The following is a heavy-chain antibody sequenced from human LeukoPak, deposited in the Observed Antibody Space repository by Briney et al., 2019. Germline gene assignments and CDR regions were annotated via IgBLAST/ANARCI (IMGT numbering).Heavy chain of an antibody. CDR3: VEEAGSVAGRFDH. D-gene: IGHD6-19*01. CDR1: GLIFSNYG. Sequence: GGSLRLSCAASGLIFSNYGMHWVRQVPGKGPEWVTFIQYDGISKYYADSVKGRFTISRDNSKNTLYLQMNSLRPEDTTVYYCVEEAGSVAGRFDHWGQGNMVTVSS. CDR2: IQYDGISK. V-gene: IGHV3-30*02. J-gene: IGHJ4*02.